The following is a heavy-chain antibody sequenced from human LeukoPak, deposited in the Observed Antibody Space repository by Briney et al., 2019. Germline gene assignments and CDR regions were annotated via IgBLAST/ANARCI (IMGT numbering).Heavy chain of an antibody. CDR1: GGSISSGGYY. J-gene: IGHJ5*02. V-gene: IGHV4-31*03. D-gene: IGHD3-3*01. CDR2: IYYSGST. Sequence: PSQTLSLTCTVSGGSISSGGYYWSWIRQHPGKGLEWIGYIYYSGSTYYNPSLKSRVTISVDTSKNQFSLKLSSVTAADTAVYYCARVPPSYYDFGVAPPFNWFDPWGQGTLVTVSS. CDR3: ARVPPSYYDFGVAPPFNWFDP.